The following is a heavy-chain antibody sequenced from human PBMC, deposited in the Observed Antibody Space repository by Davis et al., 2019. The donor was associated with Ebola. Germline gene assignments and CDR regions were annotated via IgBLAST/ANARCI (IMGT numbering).Heavy chain of an antibody. CDR1: GFTFSSYG. CDR3: AKILFSSGYGAGDFDY. D-gene: IGHD3-22*01. Sequence: PGGSLRLSCAASGFTFSSYGMHWVRQAPGKGLEWVAVISYDGSNKYYADSVKSRFTISRDNSQNTLNLQMNSLRAEDTAVYYCAKILFSSGYGAGDFDYWGQGTLVTVSS. V-gene: IGHV3-30*18. J-gene: IGHJ4*02. CDR2: ISYDGSNK.